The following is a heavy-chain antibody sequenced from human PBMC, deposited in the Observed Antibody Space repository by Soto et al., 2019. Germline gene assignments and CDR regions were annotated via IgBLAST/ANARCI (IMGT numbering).Heavy chain of an antibody. V-gene: IGHV3-74*01. Sequence: EVQLVESGGGLVQPGGSLRLSCAASGFTFSTYWMHWVRQAPGKGLVWVSRTNSDGSSTTYADSVKGRFTVSRDNAKNTLYLQMNSLRAEDTAVYYCERAKAYYDMDVWGQGTTITVSS. J-gene: IGHJ6*02. CDR2: TNSDGSST. CDR3: ERAKAYYDMDV. CDR1: GFTFSTYW.